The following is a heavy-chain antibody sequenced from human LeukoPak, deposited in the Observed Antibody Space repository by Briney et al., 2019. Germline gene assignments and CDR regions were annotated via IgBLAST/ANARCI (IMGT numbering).Heavy chain of an antibody. Sequence: PSETLSLTCAVYGGSFSGYYWSWIRQPPGKGLEWIGEINHSGSTNYNPSLKSRVTISVDTSKNQFSLKLSSVTAADTPVYYCASQIAASFDYWGQGTLVTVSS. CDR3: ASQIAASFDY. D-gene: IGHD6-6*01. V-gene: IGHV4-34*01. CDR1: GGSFSGYY. J-gene: IGHJ4*02. CDR2: INHSGST.